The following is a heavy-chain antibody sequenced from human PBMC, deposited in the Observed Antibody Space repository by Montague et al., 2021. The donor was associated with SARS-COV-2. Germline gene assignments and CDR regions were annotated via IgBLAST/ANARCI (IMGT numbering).Heavy chain of an antibody. CDR1: GGSIRSSSYD. CDR2: IYYTGST. V-gene: IGHV4-39*01. CDR3: ARHGYYETYVAFDI. Sequence: SETLSLTCTVSGGSIRSSSYDWGWIREPPGKGLVWFGSIYYTGSTYYNPSLKSRVTISVDTSKNQFSLKLSSVTAADTAVYSCARHGYYETYVAFDIWGQGTMVTVSS. J-gene: IGHJ3*02. D-gene: IGHD3-22*01.